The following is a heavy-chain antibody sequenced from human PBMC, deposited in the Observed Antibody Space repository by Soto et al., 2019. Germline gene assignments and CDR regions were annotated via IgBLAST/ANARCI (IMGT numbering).Heavy chain of an antibody. CDR1: GFTFSSYE. CDR2: ISSSGSTI. J-gene: IGHJ6*02. Sequence: EVQLVESGGGLVQPGGSLRLSCAASGFTFSSYEMNWVRQAPGKGLEWVSYISSSGSTIYYEDSVKGRFTISRDNAKNSLYLQMNSLRAEDTAVYYCARWVVASSYYYYGMDVWGQGTTVTVSS. V-gene: IGHV3-48*03. CDR3: ARWVVASSYYYYGMDV. D-gene: IGHD2-15*01.